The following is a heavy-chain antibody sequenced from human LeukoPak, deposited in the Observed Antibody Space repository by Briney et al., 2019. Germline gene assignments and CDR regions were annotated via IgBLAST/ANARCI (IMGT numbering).Heavy chain of an antibody. D-gene: IGHD3-10*01. Sequence: GGSLRLSCATSRFTFSSYGMSWVRQAPGKGLEWVANIKQDGSEKYYVDSVKGRFTISRDNAKNSLYLQMNSLRVEDTAVYYCARDSSRGLDWFDPWGQGTLVTVSS. J-gene: IGHJ5*02. CDR1: RFTFSSYG. CDR3: ARDSSRGLDWFDP. V-gene: IGHV3-7*01. CDR2: IKQDGSEK.